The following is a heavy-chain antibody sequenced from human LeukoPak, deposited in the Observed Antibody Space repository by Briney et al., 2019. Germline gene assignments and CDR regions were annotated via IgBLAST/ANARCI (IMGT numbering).Heavy chain of an antibody. V-gene: IGHV3-23*01. D-gene: IGHD6-13*01. Sequence: PGGSLRLSCAASGFTFSSYGMSWVRQAPGKGLEWVSLISGSGSSTYYADSVKGRFTFSRDNSKNTLHLQMNSLRAEDTAVYYCAKRGFIAGNPTDFDYWGQGTLVTVSS. CDR1: GFTFSSYG. CDR3: AKRGFIAGNPTDFDY. CDR2: ISGSGSST. J-gene: IGHJ4*02.